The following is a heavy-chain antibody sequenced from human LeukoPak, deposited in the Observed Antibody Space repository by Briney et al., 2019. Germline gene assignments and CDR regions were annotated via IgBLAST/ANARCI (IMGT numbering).Heavy chain of an antibody. D-gene: IGHD2-2*01. V-gene: IGHV4-34*01. CDR2: INHSGST. J-gene: IGHJ4*02. CDR3: VLGYCSSTSCLIDY. Sequence: SETLSLTCAVYGGSFSGYYWSWIRQSPGKGLEWIGEINHSGSTNYNPSLKSRVTISVDTSKNQFSLKLSSVTAADTAVYYCVLGYCSSTSCLIDYWGQGTLVTVSS. CDR1: GGSFSGYY.